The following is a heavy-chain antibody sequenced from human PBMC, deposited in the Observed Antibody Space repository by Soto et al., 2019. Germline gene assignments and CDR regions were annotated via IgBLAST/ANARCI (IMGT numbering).Heavy chain of an antibody. CDR1: GFTFGDYA. Sequence: GGSLRLSCTASGFTFGDYAMSWFRQAPGKGLEWVGFIRSKAYGGTTEYAASVKGRFTISRDDSKSIAYLQMNSLKTEDTAVYYCTSRYCSSTSCYADNWFDPWGQGTLVTVSS. CDR3: TSRYCSSTSCYADNWFDP. CDR2: IRSKAYGGTT. D-gene: IGHD2-2*01. V-gene: IGHV3-49*03. J-gene: IGHJ5*02.